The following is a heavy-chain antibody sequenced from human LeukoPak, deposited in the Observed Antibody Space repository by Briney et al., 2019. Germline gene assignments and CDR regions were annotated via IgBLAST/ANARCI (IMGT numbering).Heavy chain of an antibody. V-gene: IGHV3-7*01. Sequence: SGGSLRLSCAASGFTFSSYWMSWVRQAPGKGLEWVANIKQDGSEKYCVDSVKGRFTISRDNAKNSLYLQMNSLRAEDTAVYYCARVLGYDYVWGSYRLPIDYWGQGTLVTVSS. D-gene: IGHD3-16*02. CDR3: ARVLGYDYVWGSYRLPIDY. J-gene: IGHJ4*02. CDR2: IKQDGSEK. CDR1: GFTFSSYW.